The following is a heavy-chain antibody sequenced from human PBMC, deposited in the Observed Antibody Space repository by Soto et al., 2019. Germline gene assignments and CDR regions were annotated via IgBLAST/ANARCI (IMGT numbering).Heavy chain of an antibody. Sequence: SLTCAVYGGSFSGYYWSWIRQPPGKGLEWIGEINHSGSTNYNPSLKSRVTISVDTSKNQFSLKLSSVTAADTAVYYCARGGAIAVAGTWGYFDYWGQGTLVTVSS. V-gene: IGHV4-34*01. CDR2: INHSGST. CDR3: ARGGAIAVAGTWGYFDY. D-gene: IGHD6-19*01. J-gene: IGHJ4*02. CDR1: GGSFSGYY.